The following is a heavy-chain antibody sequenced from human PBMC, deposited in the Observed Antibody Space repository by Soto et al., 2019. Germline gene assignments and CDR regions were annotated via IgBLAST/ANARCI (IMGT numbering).Heavy chain of an antibody. CDR3: ARRGVANSRDAFDI. D-gene: IGHD1-26*01. V-gene: IGHV1-69*01. J-gene: IGHJ3*02. Sequence: QVQLVQSGAEVKKPGTSVKVSCEVSGGTFSNYAITWVRQAPGQGLEWLGGAIPVYGSTNYAKKFQGRVTITAGESANTTFMELSSLRSDDTAVYYCARRGVANSRDAFDIWGQGTLVTVS. CDR2: AIPVYGST. CDR1: GGTFSNYA.